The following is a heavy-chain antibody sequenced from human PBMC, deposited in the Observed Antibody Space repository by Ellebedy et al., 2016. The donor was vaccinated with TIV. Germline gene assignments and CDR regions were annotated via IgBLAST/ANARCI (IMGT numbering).Heavy chain of an antibody. CDR3: ARDREGWETDAFDI. D-gene: IGHD1-26*01. CDR1: GFTFSSYA. J-gene: IGHJ3*02. Sequence: GESLKISXTASGFTFSSYAMTWVRQAPGEGLEWVSSLTRSGDNTYYAESVKGRFTISRDNAKNTLYLHMNSLRAEDTAVYFCARDREGWETDAFDIWGQGTMVTASS. CDR2: LTRSGDNT. V-gene: IGHV3-23*01.